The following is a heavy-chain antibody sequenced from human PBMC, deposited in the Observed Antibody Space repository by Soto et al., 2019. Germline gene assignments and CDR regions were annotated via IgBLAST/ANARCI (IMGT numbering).Heavy chain of an antibody. CDR3: ASTYYYDSSGYPPYFDY. V-gene: IGHV3-23*01. CDR1: GFTFSSYA. Sequence: AGGSLRLSCAASGFTFSSYAMSWVRQAPGKGLEWVSAISGSGGSTYYADSVKGRFTISRDNSKNTLYLQMNSLRAEDTAVYYCASTYYYDSSGYPPYFDYWGQGALVTVSS. CDR2: ISGSGGST. J-gene: IGHJ4*02. D-gene: IGHD3-22*01.